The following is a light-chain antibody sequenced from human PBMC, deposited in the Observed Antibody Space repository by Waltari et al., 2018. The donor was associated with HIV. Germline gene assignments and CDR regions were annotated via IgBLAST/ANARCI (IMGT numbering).Light chain of an antibody. CDR3: QSYDISLSASVV. V-gene: IGLV1-40*01. CDR1: SSTIGTGYD. Sequence: QSMLTQPPSVSGAPGQRVSISCTGSSSTIGTGYDVHWYQQLPGTAPKLLISGNNNRPSGCPDRFSASKSGTSASLTISGLQAEDEAVYFCQSYDISLSASVVFGGGTKLTVL. CDR2: GNN. J-gene: IGLJ2*01.